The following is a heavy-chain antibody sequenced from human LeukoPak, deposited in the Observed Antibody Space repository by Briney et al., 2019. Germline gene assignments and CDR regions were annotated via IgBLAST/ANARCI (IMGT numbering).Heavy chain of an antibody. Sequence: SETLPLTCTVSVDPMNTYYGTWIRQSPGKVLEWIGYISSTGSTNYNPSLKSRDTISLDTSKNQFSLELSSVTATDTAMYYCARHSATYGSGAWGQGTLVTVSS. CDR2: ISSTGST. V-gene: IGHV4-59*08. CDR3: ARHSATYGSGA. CDR1: VDPMNTYY. J-gene: IGHJ5*02. D-gene: IGHD6-25*01.